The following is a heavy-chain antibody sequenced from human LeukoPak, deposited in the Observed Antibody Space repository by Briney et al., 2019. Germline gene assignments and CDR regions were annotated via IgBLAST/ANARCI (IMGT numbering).Heavy chain of an antibody. V-gene: IGHV3-23*01. J-gene: IGHJ1*01. CDR2: ISGGGGST. D-gene: IGHD3-10*01. CDR3: AKGPTYYYGSGSPRYFQH. CDR1: GFIVSSNY. Sequence: PGGSLRLSCAASGFIVSSNYMTWVRQAPGKGLEWVSGISGGGGSTYYADSVKGRFTISRDNSKNTLYLQMNSLRAEDTAVYYCAKGPTYYYGSGSPRYFQHWGQGTLVTVSS.